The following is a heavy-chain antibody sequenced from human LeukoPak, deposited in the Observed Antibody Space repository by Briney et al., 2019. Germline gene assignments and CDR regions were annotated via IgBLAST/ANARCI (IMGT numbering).Heavy chain of an antibody. D-gene: IGHD3-22*01. J-gene: IGHJ4*02. CDR1: GYTFTNYG. Sequence: ASVKVSCKASGYTFTNYGITWVRQAPGQGLEWMGWVNAYTGYTGQTNYVQKLRGRVTMTIDTSTSTAYMELRSLRSDDTAVYFCARVWDHYYDSSGYYYGDNEHDYWGQGTLVTVSS. CDR2: VNAYTGYTGQT. V-gene: IGHV1-18*01. CDR3: ARVWDHYYDSSGYYYGDNEHDY.